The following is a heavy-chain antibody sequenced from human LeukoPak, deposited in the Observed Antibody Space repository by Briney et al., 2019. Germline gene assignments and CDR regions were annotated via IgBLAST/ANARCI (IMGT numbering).Heavy chain of an antibody. CDR1: GGSISSSAYY. D-gene: IGHD6-19*01. CDR3: ARDKIAVPGPDFDY. Sequence: SETLSLTCTVSGGSISSSAYYWAWIRQPPGKGLEWIGSIDYTGGTYYNPSLKSRVTISADTSKNQFSLKVNSVTAADAAVFYCARDKIAVPGPDFDYWGQGTLVTVSS. J-gene: IGHJ4*02. CDR2: IDYTGGT. V-gene: IGHV4-39*02.